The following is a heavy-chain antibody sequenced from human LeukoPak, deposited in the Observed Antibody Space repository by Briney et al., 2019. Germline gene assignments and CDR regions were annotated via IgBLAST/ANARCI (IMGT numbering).Heavy chain of an antibody. V-gene: IGHV1-18*01. J-gene: IGHJ4*02. CDR2: ISAYNGNT. CDR3: ARESRARGREFDY. D-gene: IGHD3-16*01. Sequence: LEWMGWISAYNGNTNYAQKFQGRDTMTTDTSTSTAYMELRSLRSDDTAVYYCARESRARGREFDYWGQGTLVTVSS.